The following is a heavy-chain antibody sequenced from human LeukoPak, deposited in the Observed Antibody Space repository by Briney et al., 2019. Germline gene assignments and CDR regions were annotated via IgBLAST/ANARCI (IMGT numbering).Heavy chain of an antibody. Sequence: SETLSLTCAVSGGSISSSNWWSWVRQPPGKGLEWIGEIYHSGSTNYNPSLKSRVTISVDKSKNQFSLKLSSVTAADTAVYYCASPPPVGATGRVAYWGPGALVTVSS. CDR3: ASPPPVGATGRVAY. CDR1: GGSISSSNW. J-gene: IGHJ4*02. CDR2: IYHSGST. V-gene: IGHV4-4*02. D-gene: IGHD1-26*01.